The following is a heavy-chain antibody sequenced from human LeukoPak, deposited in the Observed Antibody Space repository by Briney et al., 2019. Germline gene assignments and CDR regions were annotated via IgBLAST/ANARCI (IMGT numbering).Heavy chain of an antibody. J-gene: IGHJ3*02. V-gene: IGHV3-23*01. Sequence: PGGSLRLSCEASGFTFSSYAMGWVRQAPGKGLEWVSAISGSGGTTYYADSVKGRLTISRDNSKNTLYLQMNSLRAEDTAVYYCAKIDSSSATPPDAFEIWGQGTMVTVSS. D-gene: IGHD6-6*01. CDR1: GFTFSSYA. CDR2: ISGSGGTT. CDR3: AKIDSSSATPPDAFEI.